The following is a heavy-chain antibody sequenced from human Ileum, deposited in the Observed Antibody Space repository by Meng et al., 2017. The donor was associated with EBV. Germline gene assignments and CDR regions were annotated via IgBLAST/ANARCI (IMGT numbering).Heavy chain of an antibody. V-gene: IGHV4-61*08. CDR3: ARDLRVGGAFDY. Sequence: SGPGLVRPSVTLSLTCTVSGASVPRSGYYWSWLRQSPGKGLEWLGYVNYNGDSTYNPSLKSRVTIFIDTSKKQFYLNLTSATAADTAIYYCARDLRVGGAFDYWGQGTLVTVSS. CDR1: GASVPRSGYY. J-gene: IGHJ4*02. D-gene: IGHD1-26*01. CDR2: VNYNGDS.